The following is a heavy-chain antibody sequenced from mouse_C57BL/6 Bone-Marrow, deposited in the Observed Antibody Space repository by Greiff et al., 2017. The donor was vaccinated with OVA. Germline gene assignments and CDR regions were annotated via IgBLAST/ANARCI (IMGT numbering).Heavy chain of an antibody. J-gene: IGHJ1*03. CDR2: IYPRSGNT. CDR1: GYTFTSYG. D-gene: IGHD2-1*01. CDR3: ARSRGNYGYFDV. V-gene: IGHV1-81*01. Sequence: VQRVESGAELARPGASVKLSCKASGYTFTSYGISWVKQRTGQGLEWIGEIYPRSGNTYYNEKFKGKATLTADKSSSTAYMELRSLTSEDSAVYFCARSRGNYGYFDVWGTGTTVTVSS.